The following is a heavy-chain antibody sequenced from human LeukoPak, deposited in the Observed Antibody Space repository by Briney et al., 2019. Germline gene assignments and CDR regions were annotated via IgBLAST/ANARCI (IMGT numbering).Heavy chain of an antibody. J-gene: IGHJ4*02. V-gene: IGHV4-34*01. Sequence: SETLSLTCAVYGGSFSGYYWSWIRQPPGKGLEWIGEINQSGSTNYNPSLKSRVTISVDTSKKQFSLKLSSVTAADTAVYYCARAPLVIVVTAFDYWGQGTLVTVSS. CDR1: GGSFSGYY. CDR2: INQSGST. D-gene: IGHD2/OR15-2a*01. CDR3: ARAPLVIVVTAFDY.